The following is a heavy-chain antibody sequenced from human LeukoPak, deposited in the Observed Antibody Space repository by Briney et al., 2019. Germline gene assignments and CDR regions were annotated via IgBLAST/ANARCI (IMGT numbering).Heavy chain of an antibody. CDR3: ARHGDGSGSYWGLDY. CDR2: IYYSGST. CDR1: GGSISSSSYY. D-gene: IGHD3-10*01. J-gene: IGHJ4*02. Sequence: KASETLSLTCTVSGGSISSSSYYWGWIRQPPGKGLEWIGSIYYSGSTYYNPSLKSRVTISVDTSKNQFSLKLSPVTAADTAVYYCARHGDGSGSYWGLDYWGQGTLVTVSS. V-gene: IGHV4-39*01.